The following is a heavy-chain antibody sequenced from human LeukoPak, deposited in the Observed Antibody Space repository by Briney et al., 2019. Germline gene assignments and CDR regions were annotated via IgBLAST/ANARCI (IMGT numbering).Heavy chain of an antibody. J-gene: IGHJ6*02. CDR3: ASAPRVAVAGSYYYYGMDV. Sequence: PSETLSLTCTVSGGSISSYYWSWIRQPPGKGLEWIGYIYYSGSTNYNPSLKSRVTISVDTSKNQFSLKLSSVTAADTAVYYCASAPRVAVAGSYYYYGMDVWGQGTTVTVSS. V-gene: IGHV4-59*08. CDR1: GGSISSYY. CDR2: IYYSGST. D-gene: IGHD6-19*01.